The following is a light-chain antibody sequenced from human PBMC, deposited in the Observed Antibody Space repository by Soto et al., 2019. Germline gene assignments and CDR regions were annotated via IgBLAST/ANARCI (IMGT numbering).Light chain of an antibody. V-gene: IGKV4-1*01. CDR1: QSVLYSSNNKNY. CDR2: WAS. Sequence: DIVMTQSPDSLAVSLGERATINCKSSQSVLYSSNNKNYLAWYQQKPGQPPKLLIYWASTRESGVPDRFSGSGSGTDFTLTISSLPAEDVAVYYCQQYYSTPWTFGQGTKVGIK. J-gene: IGKJ1*01. CDR3: QQYYSTPWT.